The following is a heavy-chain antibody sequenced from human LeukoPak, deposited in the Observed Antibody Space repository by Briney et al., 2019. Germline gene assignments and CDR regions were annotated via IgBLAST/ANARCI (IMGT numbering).Heavy chain of an antibody. Sequence: SETLSLTCNVSGGSISSYYWSWIRQPPGKGLEWIGYMSNSGSTNYNPSLKSRVTISLDTSKNQFSLKLSSVPAADTAVYYCARQGSGGRAFDIWGQGTMVTVSS. D-gene: IGHD3-16*01. CDR1: GGSISSYY. CDR3: ARQGSGGRAFDI. V-gene: IGHV4-59*08. CDR2: MSNSGST. J-gene: IGHJ3*02.